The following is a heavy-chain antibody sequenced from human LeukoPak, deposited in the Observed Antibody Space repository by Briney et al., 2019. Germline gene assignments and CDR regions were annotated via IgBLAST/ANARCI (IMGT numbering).Heavy chain of an antibody. CDR1: TFTFSRNW. CDR3: MAESSTSWEGY. V-gene: IGHV3-7*01. Sequence: AGSLTLSCAAYTFTFSRNWMDCDRQAQGRGLEWVANIDKDGRVNQYMDSGKGRFTISTATAKNSMYLKMNTVKAEDTAVYYCMAESSTSWEGYWGQGPGVTVSS. D-gene: IGHD6-6*01. J-gene: IGHJ4*02. CDR2: IDKDGRVN.